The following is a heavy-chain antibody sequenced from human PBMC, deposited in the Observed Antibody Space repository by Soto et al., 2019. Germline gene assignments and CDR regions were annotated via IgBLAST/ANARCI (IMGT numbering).Heavy chain of an antibody. V-gene: IGHV3-21*06. CDR1: GFTFTRYS. Sequence: PGGSLRLSCATSGFTFTRYSMNWVRQAPGKGLEWVSSISSTTNYIYYGDSMKGRFTISRDNAKNSLYLEMNSLRAEDTAVYYCARESEDLTSNFDYWGQGTLVTVSS. J-gene: IGHJ4*02. CDR2: ISSTTNYI. CDR3: ARESEDLTSNFDY.